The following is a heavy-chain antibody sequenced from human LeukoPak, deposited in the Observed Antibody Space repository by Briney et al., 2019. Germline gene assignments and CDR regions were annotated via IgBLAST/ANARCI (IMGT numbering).Heavy chain of an antibody. CDR2: INHSGST. CDR3: ARHRTIYYDNGGYWV. V-gene: IGHV4-34*01. D-gene: IGHD3-22*01. Sequence: PSETLSLTCAVYGGSFSGYYWSWIRQPPGKGLEWIGEINHSGSTNYNPSLKSRVTISVDTSKNQFSLKLSSVTAADTAVYYCARHRTIYYDNGGYWVWGQGTLVTVSS. CDR1: GGSFSGYY. J-gene: IGHJ4*02.